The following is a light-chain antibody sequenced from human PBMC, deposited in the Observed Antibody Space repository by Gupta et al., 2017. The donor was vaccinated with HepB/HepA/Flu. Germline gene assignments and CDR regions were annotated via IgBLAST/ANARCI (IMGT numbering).Light chain of an antibody. CDR1: QSVLSSSNNKNY. CDR3: HQDDSIPRT. CDR2: WAS. V-gene: IGKV4-1*01. J-gene: IGKJ1*01. Sequence: GERATINCKSSQSVLSSSNNKNYLAWYQQKPGQPPKLLFYWASTRESGVPDRFSGSGSGTDFTLTISSLQAEDVAVYYCHQDDSIPRTFGQGTKVEIK.